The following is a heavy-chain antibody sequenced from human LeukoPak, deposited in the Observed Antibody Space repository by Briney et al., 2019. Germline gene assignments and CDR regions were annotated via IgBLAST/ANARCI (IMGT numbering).Heavy chain of an antibody. D-gene: IGHD2-2*02. Sequence: GGSLRLSCAASGFTFSTYTMNWVRQAPGKGLEWVSSISNSATFIDYADSVKGRFTISRDNAKNSVYLQMSSLRAEDTAVYYCARDVVPAAIGYYFGYWGQGTLVTVSS. CDR1: GFTFSTYT. CDR2: ISNSATFI. CDR3: ARDVVPAAIGYYFGY. J-gene: IGHJ4*02. V-gene: IGHV3-21*01.